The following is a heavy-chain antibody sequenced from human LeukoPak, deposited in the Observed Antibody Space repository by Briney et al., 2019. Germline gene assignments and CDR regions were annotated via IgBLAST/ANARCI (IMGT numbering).Heavy chain of an antibody. Sequence: ASVKVSCKASGYTFTGYYMHWVRQAPGQGLEWMGWINPNSGGTNNAQKLQGRVTMTRDTSISTAYMELSRLRSDDTAVYYCARVRIAVAGKYYFDYWGQGTLVTVSS. CDR2: INPNSGGT. CDR3: ARVRIAVAGKYYFDY. CDR1: GYTFTGYY. D-gene: IGHD6-19*01. V-gene: IGHV1-2*02. J-gene: IGHJ4*02.